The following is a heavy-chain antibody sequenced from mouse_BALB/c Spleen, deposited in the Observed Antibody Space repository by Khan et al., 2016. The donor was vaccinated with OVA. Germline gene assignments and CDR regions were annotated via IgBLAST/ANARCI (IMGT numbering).Heavy chain of an antibody. Sequence: QVQLKQPGPGLVAPSQSLSITCTISGFSLTNYGVHWVRQPPGKGLEWLVLMWSDGSTTYNSALKSRLTISKDNSKSQVFLKMNSLQTDDTAMYFCARQPYYHYNVMDYWGQGTSVTVSS. V-gene: IGHV2-6-1*01. D-gene: IGHD2-10*01. CDR2: MWSDGST. CDR1: GFSLTNYG. J-gene: IGHJ4*01. CDR3: ARQPYYHYNVMDY.